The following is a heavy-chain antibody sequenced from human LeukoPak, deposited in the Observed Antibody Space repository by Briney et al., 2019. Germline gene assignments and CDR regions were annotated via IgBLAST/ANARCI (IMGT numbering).Heavy chain of an antibody. J-gene: IGHJ3*02. CDR1: GDSFAXNNAA. CDR3: ARGGNNAFHI. Sequence: TLSLTCAIXGDSFAXNNAAWNWLRQSPSRGLEWLGRTYYRSKLYNDNAVFVKGRIAINPDTSKNQFSLQLTSVTPEDTAVYYCARGGNNAFHIWGQGTMVTVSS. CDR2: TYYRSKLYN. V-gene: IGHV6-1*01.